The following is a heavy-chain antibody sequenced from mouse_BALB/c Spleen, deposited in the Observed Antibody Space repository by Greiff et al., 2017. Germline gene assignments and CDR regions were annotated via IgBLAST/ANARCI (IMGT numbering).Heavy chain of an antibody. CDR1: GFSLTSYG. J-gene: IGHJ4*01. CDR2: IWSDGST. V-gene: IGHV2-6-2*01. D-gene: IGHD2-2*01. Sequence: VMLVESGPDLVAPSQSLSITCTVSGFSLTSYGVHWVRQPPGKGLEWLVVIWSDGSTTYNSALKSRLSISKDNSKSQVFLKMNSLQTDDTAMYYCARHGGYDVYAMDYWGQGTSVTVSS. CDR3: ARHGGYDVYAMDY.